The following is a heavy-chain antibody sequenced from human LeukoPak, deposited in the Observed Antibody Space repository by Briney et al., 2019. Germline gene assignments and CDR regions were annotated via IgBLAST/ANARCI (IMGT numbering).Heavy chain of an antibody. J-gene: IGHJ3*02. Sequence: AGGSLRLSCAASGFTLSSYAMSWVRQAPGKGLEWVSAISDTGNTYHADSVKGRFTISRDSSKNTLFLQMNSLRAEDTAVYYCARDRSGFDAFDIWGQGTMVTVSS. CDR3: ARDRSGFDAFDI. V-gene: IGHV3-23*01. CDR2: ISDTGNT. CDR1: GFTLSSYA.